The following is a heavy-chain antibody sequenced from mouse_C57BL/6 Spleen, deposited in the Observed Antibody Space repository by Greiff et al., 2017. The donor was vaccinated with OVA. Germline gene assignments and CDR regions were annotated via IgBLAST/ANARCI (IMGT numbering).Heavy chain of an antibody. V-gene: IGHV14-1*01. J-gene: IGHJ2*01. CDR3: TTVITTVVASFDY. CDR2: IDPEDGDT. Sequence: EVKLQESGAELVRPGASVKLSCTASGFNIKDYYMHWVKQRPEQGLEWIGRIDPEDGDTEYAPKFQGKATMTADTSSNTAYLQLSSLTSEDTAVYYCTTVITTVVASFDYWGQGTTLTVSS. CDR1: GFNIKDYY. D-gene: IGHD1-1*01.